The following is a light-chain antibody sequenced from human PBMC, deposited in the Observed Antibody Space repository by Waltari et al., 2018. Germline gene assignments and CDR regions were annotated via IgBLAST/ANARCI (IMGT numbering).Light chain of an antibody. CDR3: QQLNSYRYT. CDR1: QTISIY. V-gene: IGKV1-9*01. CDR2: AAS. J-gene: IGKJ2*01. Sequence: IQLTQSPSFLSASVEDRVTTTCRASQTISIYLAWYQQKPGKAPKLLIYAASTLQRGVPSRFSGSASGTEFSLTISSLQPEDSATYYCQQLNSYRYTFGQGTKLEIK.